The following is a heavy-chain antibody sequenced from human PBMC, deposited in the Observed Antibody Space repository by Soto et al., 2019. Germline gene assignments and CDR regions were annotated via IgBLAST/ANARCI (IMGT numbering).Heavy chain of an antibody. V-gene: IGHV4-59*01. J-gene: IGHJ6*02. Sequence: SETLSLTCTVSGGSISSYYWSWIRQPPGKGLEWIGYIYYSGSTNYNPSLKSRVTISVDTSKNQFSLKLSSVTAADTAVYYCARDTLVEADYYYGMDVWGQGTTVTVSS. CDR3: ARDTLVEADYYYGMDV. D-gene: IGHD2-21*01. CDR2: IYYSGST. CDR1: GGSISSYY.